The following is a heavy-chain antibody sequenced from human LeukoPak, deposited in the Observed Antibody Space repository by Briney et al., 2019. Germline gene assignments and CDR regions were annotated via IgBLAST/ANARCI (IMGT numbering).Heavy chain of an antibody. Sequence: GGSLRLSCAASGFTFSSYGMHWVRQAPGKGLEWVAVISYDGSNKYYADSVKGRFTISRDNSKNTLYLQMNSLRAEDTAVYYCAILLIPGYSSGWSDYYYGMDVWGQGTTVTVSS. V-gene: IGHV3-30*03. CDR1: GFTFSSYG. J-gene: IGHJ6*02. CDR2: ISYDGSNK. D-gene: IGHD6-19*01. CDR3: AILLIPGYSSGWSDYYYGMDV.